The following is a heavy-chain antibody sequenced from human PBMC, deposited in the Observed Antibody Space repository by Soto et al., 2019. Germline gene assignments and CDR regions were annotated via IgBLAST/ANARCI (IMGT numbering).Heavy chain of an antibody. V-gene: IGHV3-43*01. CDR2: ISWDGRST. D-gene: IGHD5-12*01. J-gene: IGHJ4*02. CDR1: GFTFDDYS. CDR3: GKAGSVSAYTYLDY. Sequence: EVQLVESGGVVVQPGGSLRLSCAASGFTFDDYSMHWVRQAPGKGLEWVALISWDGRSTYYADSVKGRFTISRDNSKNSLDLQMNRLTTEDTAFYYWGKAGSVSAYTYLDYWGQGALGTVSS.